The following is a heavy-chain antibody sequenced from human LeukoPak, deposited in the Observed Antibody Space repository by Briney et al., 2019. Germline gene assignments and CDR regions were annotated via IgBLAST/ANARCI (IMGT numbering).Heavy chain of an antibody. Sequence: SETLSLTCTVSGGSISSYYWSWIRQPAGKGLEWIGRIYTSGSTNYNPSLKSRITISVDKSKNQISLKLTSVTAADTAMYYCARDTVTAGFDYWGQGTLVTVSS. J-gene: IGHJ4*02. V-gene: IGHV4-4*07. CDR3: ARDTVTAGFDY. CDR2: IYTSGST. CDR1: GGSISSYY. D-gene: IGHD4-11*01.